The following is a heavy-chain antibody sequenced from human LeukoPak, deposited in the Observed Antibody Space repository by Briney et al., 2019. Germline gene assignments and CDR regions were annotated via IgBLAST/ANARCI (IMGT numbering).Heavy chain of an antibody. CDR3: ARDPISSSSYYFDY. D-gene: IGHD6-6*01. CDR1: GFTFSSYA. Sequence: GGSLRLSCAASGFTFSSYAMHWVRQAPGKGLEWVAVISYDGSNKYYADSVKGRFTISRDNSKNTLYLQMNSLRAEDTAVYYCARDPISSSSYYFDYWGQGTLVTVSS. J-gene: IGHJ4*02. V-gene: IGHV3-30*04. CDR2: ISYDGSNK.